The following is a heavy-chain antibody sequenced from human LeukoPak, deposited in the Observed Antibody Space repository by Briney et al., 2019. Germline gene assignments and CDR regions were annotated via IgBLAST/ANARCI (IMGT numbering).Heavy chain of an antibody. CDR2: IYHSGST. V-gene: IGHV4-39*07. D-gene: IGHD1-14*01. CDR1: GGSISSSSYY. J-gene: IGHJ6*03. CDR3: ARDRKYYYHMDV. Sequence: SETLSLTCTVSGGSISSSSYYWGWIRQPPGKGLEWIGSIYHSGSTYYNPSLKSRVTISVDTSKNQFSLNLTSLTAAYTAVYYCARDRKYYYHMDVWGKGTTVTVSS.